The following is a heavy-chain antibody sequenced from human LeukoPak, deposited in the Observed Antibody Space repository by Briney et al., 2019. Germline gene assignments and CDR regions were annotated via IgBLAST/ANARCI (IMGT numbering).Heavy chain of an antibody. D-gene: IGHD2-21*02. CDR3: ARQAGAYCGGDCRDDAFDI. V-gene: IGHV5-51*01. Sequence: GESLKISCKGSGYSFTSYWIGWVRQMPGKGLEWMGIIYPGDSDTRYSPSFQGQFTISADKSISTAYLQWSSLKASDTAMYYCARQAGAYCGGDCRDDAFDIWGQGTMVTVSS. CDR1: GYSFTSYW. CDR2: IYPGDSDT. J-gene: IGHJ3*02.